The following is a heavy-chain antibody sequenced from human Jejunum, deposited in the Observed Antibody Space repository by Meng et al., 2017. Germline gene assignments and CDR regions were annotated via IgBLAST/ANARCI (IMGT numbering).Heavy chain of an antibody. Sequence: HVQLRESGPGLVEPSETLSLTCTVPGGSIRDYYGGWIRQPVGKGLEWIGRMYGTGGTNYNPSLKSRVTMSVDPSKDHFSLKLTSVTAADTAIYYCARGSKHSSSPYDILDSWGQGTLVTVSS. CDR2: MYGTGGT. V-gene: IGHV4-4*07. CDR3: ARGSKHSSSPYDILDS. D-gene: IGHD6-19*01. J-gene: IGHJ4*02. CDR1: GGSIRDYY.